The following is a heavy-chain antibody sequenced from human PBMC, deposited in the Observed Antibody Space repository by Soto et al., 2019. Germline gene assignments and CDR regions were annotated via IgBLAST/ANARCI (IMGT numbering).Heavy chain of an antibody. Sequence: ASVKVSCKASGYTFTRYTMNWVRPAPGQRLVWMGWINPDNGNTKSSQKFQDRVIITRDTSASTAYMDLSSLRSEDTAVYYCARGIATGQLDPWGQGTLVTVSS. J-gene: IGHJ5*02. CDR2: INPDNGNT. D-gene: IGHD2-15*01. CDR1: GYTFTRYT. V-gene: IGHV1-3*01. CDR3: ARGIATGQLDP.